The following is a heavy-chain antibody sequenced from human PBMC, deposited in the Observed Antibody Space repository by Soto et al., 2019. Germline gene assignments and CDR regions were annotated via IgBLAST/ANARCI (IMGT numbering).Heavy chain of an antibody. J-gene: IGHJ6*02. V-gene: IGHV1-18*01. CDR2: ISAYNGNT. CDR3: ARVRYCSSTSCYPFNYYGMDV. Sequence: QVQLVQSGAEVKKPGASVKVSCKASGYTFTSYGISWVRQAPGQGLEWMGWISAYNGNTNYAQKLQGRVTMTTDTSTRTAYMELRSLRSDDTAVYYCARVRYCSSTSCYPFNYYGMDVWGQGTTVTVSS. D-gene: IGHD2-2*01. CDR1: GYTFTSYG.